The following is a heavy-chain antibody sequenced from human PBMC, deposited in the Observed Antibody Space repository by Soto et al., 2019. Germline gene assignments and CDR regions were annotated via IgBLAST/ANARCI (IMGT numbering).Heavy chain of an antibody. Sequence: QVQLVQSGAEVKKPGASLKVSCKASGYTFTSYGITWVRQAPGQGLEWMGWISAYNGNTNYAQKLQGRVTMTTDTSSSTAYMERRRRRSDDTAVYCCARVHGLPLGIVEYTWFCHWGQGSLVSVSS. J-gene: IGHJ5*02. CDR1: GYTFTSYG. CDR2: ISAYNGNT. D-gene: IGHD2-21*01. CDR3: ARVHGLPLGIVEYTWFCH. V-gene: IGHV1-18*01.